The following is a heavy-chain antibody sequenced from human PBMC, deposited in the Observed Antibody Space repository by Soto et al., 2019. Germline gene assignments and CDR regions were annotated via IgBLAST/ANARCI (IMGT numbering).Heavy chain of an antibody. CDR1: GFTVSNNY. J-gene: IGHJ6*02. D-gene: IGHD3-16*01. V-gene: IGHV3-66*01. Sequence: GGSLRLSYAASGFTVSNNYISWIRQAQERGLKWVSVIYSGSSTYYADSVKGRFTISRDNSKNTLYLQMNSLRAEDTAVYYCASGLRVVHYYYYYGMDVWGQGTTVTVSS. CDR2: IYSGSST. CDR3: ASGLRVVHYYYYYGMDV.